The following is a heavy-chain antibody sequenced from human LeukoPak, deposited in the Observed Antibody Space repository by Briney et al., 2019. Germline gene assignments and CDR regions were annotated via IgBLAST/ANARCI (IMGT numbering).Heavy chain of an antibody. Sequence: SETLSLTCAVYGGSFSGYYWSWIRQPPGKGLEWIGEINHSGSTNYNPSLKSRVTISVDTSKNQFSLKLSSVTAADTAVYYCAGSYTKASGRDYWGQGTLVTVSS. J-gene: IGHJ4*02. CDR1: GGSFSGYY. V-gene: IGHV4-34*01. D-gene: IGHD1-26*01. CDR3: AGSYTKASGRDY. CDR2: INHSGST.